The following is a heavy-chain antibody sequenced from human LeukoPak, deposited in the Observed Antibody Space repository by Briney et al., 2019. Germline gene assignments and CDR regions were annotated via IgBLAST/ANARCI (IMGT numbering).Heavy chain of an antibody. V-gene: IGHV3-33*01. J-gene: IGHJ4*02. CDR1: GFTFSSYA. Sequence: GGSLRLSCTAPGFTFSSYAIHWIRQAPGKGREGLALVWHDGSNKYYADSVKGRFTISRDNSKNTVYLQMNSLRAEDTAVYYCARELFGSGSCPDYWGQGTLVTVSS. D-gene: IGHD3-10*01. CDR3: ARELFGSGSCPDY. CDR2: VWHDGSNK.